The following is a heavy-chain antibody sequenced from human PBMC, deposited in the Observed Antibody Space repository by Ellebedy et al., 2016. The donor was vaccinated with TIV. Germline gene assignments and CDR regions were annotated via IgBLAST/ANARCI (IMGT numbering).Heavy chain of an antibody. D-gene: IGHD3-10*01. J-gene: IGHJ4*02. V-gene: IGHV5-10-1*01. CDR1: GYSFTSYW. CDR2: INPTDSDI. CDR3: ARRGPWTVDY. Sequence: GESLKISXKGSGYSFTSYWIIWVRQTPGKGLEWIGRINPTDSDINYRPSFQGHVTISADWSISTAFLQWSSLKASDTAMYYCARRGPWTVDYWGQGTPVTVSS.